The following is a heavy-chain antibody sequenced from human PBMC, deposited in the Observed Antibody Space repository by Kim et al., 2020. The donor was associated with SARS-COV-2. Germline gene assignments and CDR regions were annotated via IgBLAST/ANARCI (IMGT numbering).Heavy chain of an antibody. D-gene: IGHD3-10*01. Sequence: YAKKFKGRVTMTRNTSISTAYMELTSLRSEDTAVYYCARASLTREFNWFDPWGQGTLVTVSS. J-gene: IGHJ5*02. CDR3: ARASLTREFNWFDP. V-gene: IGHV1-8*01.